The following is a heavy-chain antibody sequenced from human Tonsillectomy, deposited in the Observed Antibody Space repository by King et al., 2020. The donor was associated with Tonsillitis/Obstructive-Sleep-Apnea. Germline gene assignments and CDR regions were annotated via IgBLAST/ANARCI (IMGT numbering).Heavy chain of an antibody. V-gene: IGHV3-30*04. D-gene: IGHD3-3*01. Sequence: QLVESGGGVVQPGRSLRLSCAASGFTFSNYAIHWVRQAPGKGLEWVAVISYDGSNKYYADSVKGRFTISRDNSKNTLYLQMNSLRAEDTAVYYCARDPFGVVYYMDVWGKGTAVAVSS. CDR2: ISYDGSNK. CDR3: ARDPFGVVYYMDV. CDR1: GFTFSNYA. J-gene: IGHJ6*03.